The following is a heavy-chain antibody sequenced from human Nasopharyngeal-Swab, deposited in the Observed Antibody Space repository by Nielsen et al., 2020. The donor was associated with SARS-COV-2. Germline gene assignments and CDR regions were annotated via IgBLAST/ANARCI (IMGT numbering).Heavy chain of an antibody. CDR2: IDWDEDK. D-gene: IGHD6-19*01. J-gene: IGHJ4*02. Sequence: SGPTLVQPTQTLTLTCTFSGFSLNTSGMCLTWIRQPPGKALEWLALIDWDEDKYYSTSLKTRLTISEDTSKNQVVLTMTNMDQADTATYYCARNPPRGSGFDFWGQGILVTVSS. CDR3: ARNPPRGSGFDF. CDR1: GFSLNTSGMC. V-gene: IGHV2-70*01.